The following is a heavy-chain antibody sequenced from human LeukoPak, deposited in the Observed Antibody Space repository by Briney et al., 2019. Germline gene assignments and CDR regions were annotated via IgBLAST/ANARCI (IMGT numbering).Heavy chain of an antibody. D-gene: IGHD5-12*01. CDR1: GFTVNSNY. V-gene: IGHV3-53*04. CDR3: ARSRYSAYDLSY. J-gene: IGHJ4*02. Sequence: GGSLRLSCAASGFTVNSNYMTWVRQAPGKGLEWVSIIYSGGSTYYADSVKGRFTISRHNSKNTLHLQMNSLKPENTAVYYCARSRYSAYDLSYWGQGTLVTVSS. CDR2: IYSGGST.